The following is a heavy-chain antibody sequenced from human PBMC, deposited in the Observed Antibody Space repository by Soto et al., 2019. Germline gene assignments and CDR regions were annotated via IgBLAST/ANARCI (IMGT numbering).Heavy chain of an antibody. CDR3: ARGDVNWKVVAATLDY. CDR2: INPNSGGT. CDR1: GYTFTGYY. J-gene: IGHJ4*02. Sequence: ASVKVSCKASGYTFTGYYMHWVRQAPGQGLEWMGWINPNSGGTNYAQKFQGWVTMTRDTSISTAYMELSRLRSDDTAVYYCARGDVNWKVVAATLDYWGQGILVTVSS. D-gene: IGHD2-15*01. V-gene: IGHV1-2*04.